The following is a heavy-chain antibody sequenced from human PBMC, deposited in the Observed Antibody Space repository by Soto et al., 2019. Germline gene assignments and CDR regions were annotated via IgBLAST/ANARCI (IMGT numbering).Heavy chain of an antibody. V-gene: IGHV3-23*01. CDR1: GFTFSTSA. D-gene: IGHD2-2*03. Sequence: EVQLLESGGGLVQPGGSLRLSCEASGFTFSTSAMSWVRHAPGKGLDWVSTISDSGSTYYADSVKGRFTISRDNSKNTLYLQMNSLRAEETAIYYCAKGWGEDGYWTRTSCLYYFHPWGQGVLVTVSS. J-gene: IGHJ4*02. CDR2: ISDSGST. CDR3: AKGWGEDGYWTRTSCLYYFHP.